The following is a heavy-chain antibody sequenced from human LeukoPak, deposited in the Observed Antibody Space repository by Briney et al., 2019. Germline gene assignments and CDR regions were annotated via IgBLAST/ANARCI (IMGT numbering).Heavy chain of an antibody. CDR1: GFTFTSYE. J-gene: IGHJ4*02. Sequence: GGSLRLSCAASGFTFTSYEMNWVRQAPGKGLEWVSLIYSGGSTYYADSVMGRSTISRDKSNNTLYLQMNSLRAEDTAVYYCATGGRSGVAFESWGQGTLVTVSS. CDR2: IYSGGST. D-gene: IGHD2-15*01. CDR3: ATGGRSGVAFES. V-gene: IGHV3-53*01.